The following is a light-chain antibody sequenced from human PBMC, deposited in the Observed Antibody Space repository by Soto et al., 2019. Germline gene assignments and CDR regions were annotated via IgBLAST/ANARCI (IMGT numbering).Light chain of an antibody. Sequence: EIVLTQSPATLSLSPGERATLSCRASQSISSYLAWYQQKPGQAPRLLIYDASNRATGIPARFSGGGTGTDLTLTISSLEPEDFAVYYCQQRGNWPPTFGGGTQVEIK. CDR2: DAS. J-gene: IGKJ4*01. V-gene: IGKV3-11*01. CDR1: QSISSY. CDR3: QQRGNWPPT.